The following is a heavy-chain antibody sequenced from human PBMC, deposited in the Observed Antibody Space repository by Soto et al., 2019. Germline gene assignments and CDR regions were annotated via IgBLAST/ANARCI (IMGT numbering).Heavy chain of an antibody. CDR3: ARASNYYDILTGYYPGTTNYYYYYGMDV. D-gene: IGHD3-9*01. Sequence: SVKVSCKASGGTFSSYAISWVRQAPGQGLEWMGGIIPIFGTANYAQKFQGGVTITADESTSTAYMELSSLRSEDTAVYYCARASNYYDILTGYYPGTTNYYYYYGMDVWGQGTTVTVSS. CDR1: GGTFSSYA. V-gene: IGHV1-69*13. CDR2: IIPIFGTA. J-gene: IGHJ6*02.